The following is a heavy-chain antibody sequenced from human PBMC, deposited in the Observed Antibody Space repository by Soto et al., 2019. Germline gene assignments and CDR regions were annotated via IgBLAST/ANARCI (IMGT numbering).Heavy chain of an antibody. J-gene: IGHJ5*02. CDR2: IIPIFGTA. V-gene: IGHV1-69*06. Sequence: QVQLVQSGAEGKKPGSSVKVPCKASGATSSTYAISWVRKAPGQGLEWMGGIIPIFGTANYAQKFQGRVTITADKSTSTAYMELSSLRSEDTAVYYCARVGWQLEVSWFDPWGQGTLVTVSS. D-gene: IGHD6-6*01. CDR1: GATSSTYA. CDR3: ARVGWQLEVSWFDP.